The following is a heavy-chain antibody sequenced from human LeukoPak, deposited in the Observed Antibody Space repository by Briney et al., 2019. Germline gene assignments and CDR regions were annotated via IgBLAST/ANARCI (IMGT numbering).Heavy chain of an antibody. CDR1: GGSTNTYC. CDR2: IYPSGST. V-gene: IGHV4-4*07. J-gene: IGHJ4*02. D-gene: IGHD5-12*01. CDR3: ARDRSGYSEYYFDY. Sequence: SETLSLTCTASGGSTNTYCWSWIRQPAEKGLEWIGRIYPSGSTYYNPSLKSRVTISIDKSKNQFSLRLTSVTAADTAVYYCARDRSGYSEYYFDYWGQGSLVTVSS.